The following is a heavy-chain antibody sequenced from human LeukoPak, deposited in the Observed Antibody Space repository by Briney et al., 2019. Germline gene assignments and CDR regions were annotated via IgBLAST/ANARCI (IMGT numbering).Heavy chain of an antibody. CDR1: GGSLSSYY. CDR2: IYYSGST. CDR3: ARLLLHIDY. J-gene: IGHJ4*02. D-gene: IGHD1-26*01. Sequence: SETLSLTCTVSGGSLSSYYWSWIRQPPGRGLEWIGYIYYSGSTNYNPSLKSRITISVDTSKNQFSLKLSSVTAADTAVYYCARLLLHIDYWGQGTLVTVSS. V-gene: IGHV4-59*01.